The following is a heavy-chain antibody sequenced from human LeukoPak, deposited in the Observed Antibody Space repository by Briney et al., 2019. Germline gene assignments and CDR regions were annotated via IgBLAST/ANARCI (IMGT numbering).Heavy chain of an antibody. J-gene: IGHJ3*02. CDR2: IYPGDSDT. CDR3: ARQSCSGGNCYSRAFDI. D-gene: IGHD2-15*01. CDR1: GYNFITYW. Sequence: GESLKISFQGPGYNFITYWIAWVRQMPGKGLEWLGNIYPGDSDTRYSPPFKGQVRTPAKKSISPAILQWGSRKASDTAMYYCARQSCSGGNCYSRAFDIWGQGTMVTVSS. V-gene: IGHV5-51*01.